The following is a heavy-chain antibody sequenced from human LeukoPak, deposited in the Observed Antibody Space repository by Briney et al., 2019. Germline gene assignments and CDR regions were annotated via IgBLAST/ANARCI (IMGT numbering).Heavy chain of an antibody. CDR1: GFTFDDYA. V-gene: IGHV3-9*01. Sequence: GGSLRLSCAASGFTFDDYAMHWVRQAPGKGLEWVSGISWNSGSIGYADSVKGRFTISRDNAKNSLYLQMNSPRAEDTALYYCTKDYSGSYYVGPYDYWGQGTLVTVSS. CDR3: TKDYSGSYYVGPYDY. J-gene: IGHJ4*02. D-gene: IGHD1-26*01. CDR2: ISWNSGSI.